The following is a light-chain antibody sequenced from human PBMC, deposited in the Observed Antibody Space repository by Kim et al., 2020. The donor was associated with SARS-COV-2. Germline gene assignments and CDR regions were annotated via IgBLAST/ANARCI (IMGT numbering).Light chain of an antibody. J-gene: IGKJ4*01. CDR2: FAV. Sequence: SVSPGERATLSCRASESVATNLAWYQAKPGQPPRLLIYFAVTRATGVPARFSGSGSGTDFTLTNSSLQSDDFAVYYCQQYNRWPTFGGGTKVDIK. V-gene: IGKV3-15*01. CDR3: QQYNRWPT. CDR1: ESVATN.